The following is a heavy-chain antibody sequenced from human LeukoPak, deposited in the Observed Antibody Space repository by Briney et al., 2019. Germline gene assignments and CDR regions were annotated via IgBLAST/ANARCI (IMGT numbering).Heavy chain of an antibody. D-gene: IGHD6-13*01. CDR2: IKQDGSEK. J-gene: IGHJ4*02. V-gene: IGHV3-7*04. CDR3: ARGTIAAAGYYYFDY. Sequence: QPGGSLRLSCAVSGFTFSYYWMTWVRQAPGKGLEWVANIKQDGSEKYYVDSVKGRFTISRDNAKNSLYLQMNSLRAEDTAVYYCARGTIAAAGYYYFDYWGQGTQVTVSS. CDR1: GFTFSYYW.